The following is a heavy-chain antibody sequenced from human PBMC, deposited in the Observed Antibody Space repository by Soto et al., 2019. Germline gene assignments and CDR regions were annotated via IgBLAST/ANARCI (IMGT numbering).Heavy chain of an antibody. J-gene: IGHJ6*02. CDR1: GFTFCDYS. Sequence: SXRLSCTSSGFTFCDYSRSWFRQAPGKGLEWVGFIRSKAYGFTTEYAASVKGRFTISRDDSKSIAYLQMNSLKTEDTAVYSCTTDNYRIADPREKTITSMDVWGQGTTVTVSS. CDR3: TTDNYRIADPREKTITSMDV. D-gene: IGHD6-13*01. CDR2: IRSKAYGFTT. V-gene: IGHV3-49*03.